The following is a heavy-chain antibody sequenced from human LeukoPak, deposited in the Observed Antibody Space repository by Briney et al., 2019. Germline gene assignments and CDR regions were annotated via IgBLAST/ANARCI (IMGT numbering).Heavy chain of an antibody. V-gene: IGHV3-53*01. Sequence: GGSLRLSCAASGFTVSGTHMSWVRQAPGKGLEWVSAIYTGGTTYYSDSVEGRFTISRDKSKNTLYLQMDSLRVEDTAVYYCARDQATSGGRLDSWGQGTLVTVSS. CDR3: ARDQATSGGRLDS. D-gene: IGHD3-16*01. J-gene: IGHJ4*02. CDR1: GFTVSGTH. CDR2: IYTGGTT.